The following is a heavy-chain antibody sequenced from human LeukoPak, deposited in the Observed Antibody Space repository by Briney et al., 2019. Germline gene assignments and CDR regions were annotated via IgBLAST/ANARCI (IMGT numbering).Heavy chain of an antibody. J-gene: IGHJ6*02. V-gene: IGHV3-23*01. CDR3: ARGAGLYYYYGMDV. CDR1: GFTFNYNA. Sequence: PGGTLSLSAAASGFTFNYNAMSWLRQAPGKGLEGFSAIGGSGGSTYYADSVNGRFAISRNNSKNTLYLQMNSLRAEDTAVYYCARGAGLYYYYGMDVWGQGTTVTVSS. CDR2: IGGSGGST.